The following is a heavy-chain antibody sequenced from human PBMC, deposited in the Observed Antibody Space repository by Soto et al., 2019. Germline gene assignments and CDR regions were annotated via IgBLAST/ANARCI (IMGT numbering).Heavy chain of an antibody. CDR1: GDSVSSPSAT. Sequence: SPTLSLTCAISGDSVSSPSATWYCSSQSPSRGLEWLGRTRYTSKWSYEYALSVKGRITISPDTSKNHFSLQLDSVTPEDTAVYYCLRVDWNDAGSWGQGTLVTVSS. J-gene: IGHJ5*02. D-gene: IGHD1-1*01. V-gene: IGHV6-1*01. CDR3: LRVDWNDAGS. CDR2: TRYTSKWSY.